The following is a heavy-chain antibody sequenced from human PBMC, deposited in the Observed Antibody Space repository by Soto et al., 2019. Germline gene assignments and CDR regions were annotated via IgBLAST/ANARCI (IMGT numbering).Heavy chain of an antibody. CDR1: GYTFTAYH. V-gene: IGHV1-2*02. CDR2: INPKFGDT. CDR3: ATNMDYYYGRGSGNGHGV. D-gene: IGHD3-10*02. Sequence: QVRLVQSGAEVKEPGDSVRVSCEASGYTFTAYHIHWVRQAPGQGLEWMGWINPKFGDTGFAQAFNGRFFLTTDMSIGTVYVEWSRLTSHDPAIYYGATNMDYYYGRGSGNGHGVWGEGTTVTVFS. J-gene: IGHJ6*04.